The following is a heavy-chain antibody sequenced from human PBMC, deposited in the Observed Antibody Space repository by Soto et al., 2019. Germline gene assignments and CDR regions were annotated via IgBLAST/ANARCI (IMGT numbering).Heavy chain of an antibody. D-gene: IGHD3-22*01. J-gene: IGHJ6*02. CDR1: GFTFSTYS. CDR3: ARYDSSGYYWPYYYYGMDV. Sequence: GGSLRLSCAASGFTFSTYSMNWVRQAPGKGLEWVSSISSSSSYIYYADSVKGRFTISRDNAKNSLYLQMNSLRAEDTAVYYCARYDSSGYYWPYYYYGMDVWGQGTTVTVSS. CDR2: ISSSSSYI. V-gene: IGHV3-21*01.